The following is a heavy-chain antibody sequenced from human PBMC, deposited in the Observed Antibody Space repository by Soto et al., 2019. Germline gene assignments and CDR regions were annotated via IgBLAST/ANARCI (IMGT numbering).Heavy chain of an antibody. Sequence: QVQLVQSGAEVKKPGSSVKVSCKVSGGTFSNYAIDWVRLAPGHGLEWMGGIVPIFGTTYYTQKFQGRATIIADDSTTTAYLEMSSLRSEYTAIYYCARVEAVAGLYNYHGLEVWGQGTAVTVSS. D-gene: IGHD6-19*01. J-gene: IGHJ6*02. CDR1: GGTFSNYA. V-gene: IGHV1-69*12. CDR2: IVPIFGTT. CDR3: ARVEAVAGLYNYHGLEV.